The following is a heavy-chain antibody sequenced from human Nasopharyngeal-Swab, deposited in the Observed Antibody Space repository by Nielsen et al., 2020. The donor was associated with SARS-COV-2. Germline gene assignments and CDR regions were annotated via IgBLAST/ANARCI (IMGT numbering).Heavy chain of an antibody. V-gene: IGHV6-1*01. CDR1: GDSVYSRSAA. J-gene: IGHJ6*03. CDR3: ARARVAYGDYYCYYYTDV. CDR2: TYYRSQWYN. Sequence: SQTLSLTCAISGDSVYSRSAAWNWIRQSPATGLEWLGRTYYRSQWYNDYAVSVTSRITINPDTSNNQFLLHLNSVTPEDTAVYYCARARVAYGDYYCYYYTDVWGKGTTVTVSS. D-gene: IGHD4-17*01.